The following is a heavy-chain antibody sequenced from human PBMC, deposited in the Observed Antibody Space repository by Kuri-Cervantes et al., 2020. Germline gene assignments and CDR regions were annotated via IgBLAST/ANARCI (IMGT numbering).Heavy chain of an antibody. J-gene: IGHJ3*02. CDR2: IYYSGST. D-gene: IGHD3-9*01. CDR3: ASVYDILTGSYAFDI. V-gene: IGHV4-39*07. Sequence: SETLSLTCTVSGGSISSSSYYWGWIRQPPGKGLEWIGSIYYSGSTYYSPSLKSRVTISVDMSKNQFSLKLSSVTAADTAVYYCASVYDILTGSYAFDIWGQGTMVTVSS. CDR1: GGSISSSSYY.